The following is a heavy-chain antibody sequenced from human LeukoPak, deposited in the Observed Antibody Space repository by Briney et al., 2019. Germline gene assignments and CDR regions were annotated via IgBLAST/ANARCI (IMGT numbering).Heavy chain of an antibody. CDR2: IKPGGSET. CDR1: GFTFSICA. V-gene: IGHV3-7*01. Sequence: GGSLRLSCAASGFTFSICAMSWVRQAPGKGLECVANIKPGGSETYYVDSVKGRFTISRDNAKNSLYLQMTSLRAEDTALYYCATYRHLPYWGQGTLVTVSS. D-gene: IGHD2-2*02. J-gene: IGHJ4*02. CDR3: ATYRHLPY.